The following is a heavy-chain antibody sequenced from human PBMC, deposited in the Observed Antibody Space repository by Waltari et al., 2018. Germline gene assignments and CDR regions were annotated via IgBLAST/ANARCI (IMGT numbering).Heavy chain of an antibody. J-gene: IGHJ4*02. CDR1: SYA. CDR2: ILQDGRNA. D-gene: IGHD3-10*01. V-gene: IGHV3-30-3*01. CDR3: ARDRSVRGGFFDY. Sequence: SYAMHWVRQAPGKGLEWVAIILQDGRNAYYADSVKGRFTISRDNSKNTVSLQMNSLITEDTAMYYCARDRSVRGGFFDYWGQGTQVTVSS.